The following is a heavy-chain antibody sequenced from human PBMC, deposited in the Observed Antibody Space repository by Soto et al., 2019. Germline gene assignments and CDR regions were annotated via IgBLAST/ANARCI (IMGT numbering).Heavy chain of an antibody. CDR2: INAGNGNT. CDR1: GYTFTSYA. Sequence: ASVKVSCKASGYTFTSYAMHWVRQAPGQRLEWMGWINAGNGNTKYSQKFQGRVTITRDTSASTAYMELSSLRSEDTAVYYCAREGYCHDGWFDPWGQGTLVRVYS. V-gene: IGHV1-3*01. D-gene: IGHD1-26*01. CDR3: AREGYCHDGWFDP. J-gene: IGHJ5*02.